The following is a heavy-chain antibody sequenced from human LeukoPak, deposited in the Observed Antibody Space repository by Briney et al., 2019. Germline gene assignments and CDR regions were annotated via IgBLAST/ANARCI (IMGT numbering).Heavy chain of an antibody. V-gene: IGHV1-2*06. CDR2: INPNSGGT. D-gene: IGHD6-6*01. CDR1: GYTFTGYY. Sequence: AXVKVSCKASGYTFTGYYMHWVRQAPGQGLEWMGRINPNSGGTNYAQKFQGRVTMTRDTSISTAYMELSRLRSDDTAVYYCARESIAARMLGYWGQGTLVTVSS. J-gene: IGHJ4*02. CDR3: ARESIAARMLGY.